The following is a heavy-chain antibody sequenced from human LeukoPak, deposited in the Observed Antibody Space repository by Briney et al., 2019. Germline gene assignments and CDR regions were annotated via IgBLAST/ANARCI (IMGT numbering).Heavy chain of an antibody. Sequence: KSSETLSLTCNVSGGSISGYHWSWIRQPPGKGLEWLGYIYYSGSTNYNPSLKSRVTISVDTSKNQFSLKLSSVTAADTAVYYCARHAHSSSWYPRDWFDPWGQGTLVTVSS. CDR3: ARHAHSSSWYPRDWFDP. J-gene: IGHJ5*02. D-gene: IGHD6-13*01. CDR2: IYYSGST. CDR1: GGSISGYH. V-gene: IGHV4-59*08.